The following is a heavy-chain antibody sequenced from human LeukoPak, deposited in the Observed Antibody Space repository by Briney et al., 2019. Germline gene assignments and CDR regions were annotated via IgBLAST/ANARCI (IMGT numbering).Heavy chain of an antibody. Sequence: ASVKVSCEVSGYTLTELSMHWVRQAPGKGLEWMGGFDPEDGETIYAQKFQGRVTMTEDTSTDTAYMELSSLRSEDTAVYYCATALEYSSGIDYWGQGTLVTVSS. CDR2: FDPEDGET. J-gene: IGHJ4*02. V-gene: IGHV1-24*01. CDR3: ATALEYSSGIDY. D-gene: IGHD6-19*01. CDR1: GYTLTELS.